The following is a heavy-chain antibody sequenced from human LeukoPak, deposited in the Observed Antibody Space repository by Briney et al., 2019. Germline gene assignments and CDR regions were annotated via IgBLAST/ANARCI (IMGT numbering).Heavy chain of an antibody. D-gene: IGHD4-17*01. CDR3: ARADDYGDYGFDY. V-gene: IGHV1-2*02. CDR1: GYTFTGYY. Sequence: GASVKVSCKASGYTFTGYYMHWVRQAPGQGFEWMGWINPNSGGTNYAQKFQGRVTMTRDTSISTAYMELSRLRSDDTAVYYCARADDYGDYGFDYWGQGTLVTVSS. CDR2: INPNSGGT. J-gene: IGHJ4*02.